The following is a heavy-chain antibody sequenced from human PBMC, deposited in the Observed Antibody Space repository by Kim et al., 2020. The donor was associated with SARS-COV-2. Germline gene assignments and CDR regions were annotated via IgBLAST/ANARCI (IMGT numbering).Heavy chain of an antibody. CDR3: AKDLARWQWLTPFDY. V-gene: IGHV3-23*01. D-gene: IGHD6-19*01. CDR1: GFTFSSYA. J-gene: IGHJ4*02. Sequence: GGSLRLSCAASGFTFSSYAMSWVRQAPGKGLEWVSAISGSGGSTYYADSVKGRFTISRDNSKNTLYLQMNSLRAEDTAVYYCAKDLARWQWLTPFDYWGQGTLVTVSS. CDR2: ISGSGGST.